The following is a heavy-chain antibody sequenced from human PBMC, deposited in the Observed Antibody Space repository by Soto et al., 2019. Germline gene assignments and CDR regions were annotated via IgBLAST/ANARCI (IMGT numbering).Heavy chain of an antibody. V-gene: IGHV1-46*01. CDR2: INPFDGSR. J-gene: IGHJ4*02. D-gene: IGHD5-12*01. Sequence: ASVKVSCKASGYIFTSYYLHWVRQAPGQGLEWMGWINPFDGSRMFAQSFQGRVTFTRDTSTSTVYMEMSSLTSEDTAVYYCARARESGYDKLDFDYWGQGTLVTVSS. CDR1: GYIFTSYY. CDR3: ARARESGYDKLDFDY.